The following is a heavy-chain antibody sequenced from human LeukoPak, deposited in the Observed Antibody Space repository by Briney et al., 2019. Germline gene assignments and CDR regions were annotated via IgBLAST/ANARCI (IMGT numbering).Heavy chain of an antibody. J-gene: IGHJ1*01. CDR3: AKDPSYCSGSYYAL. CDR2: ISYSGGST. D-gene: IGHD3-10*01. V-gene: IGHV3-23*01. CDR1: GFTFSSHA. Sequence: GGSLRLSCAASGFTFSSHAMSWVRQAPGKGLEWVSAISYSGGSTYYADSVKGRFTISRDNSKNTLYLQMNSLRAEDTAVYFCAKDPSYCSGSYYALWGQGTLVTVSS.